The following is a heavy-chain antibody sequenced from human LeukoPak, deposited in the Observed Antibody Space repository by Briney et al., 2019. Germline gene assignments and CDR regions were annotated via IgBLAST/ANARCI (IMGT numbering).Heavy chain of an antibody. J-gene: IGHJ5*02. CDR2: ISAYHGNT. V-gene: IGHV1-18*01. CDR3: ARSFQYSPWLVLGVREKLSWFDR. Sequence: ASVKLSCKASGYTFTSYGISWVRQAPGQGLEWMGWISAYHGNTNYAHKLQGRVTMTTDTSTSTAYMELRSLRSDDTAVYYCARSFQYSPWLVLGVREKLSWFDRWGQGTLVTVSS. CDR1: GYTFTSYG. D-gene: IGHD6-19*01.